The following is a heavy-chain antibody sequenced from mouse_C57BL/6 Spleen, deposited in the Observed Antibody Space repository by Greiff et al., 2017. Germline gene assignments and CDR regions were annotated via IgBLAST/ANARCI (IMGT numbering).Heavy chain of an antibody. CDR1: GYTFTSYW. CDR2: IYPSDSET. V-gene: IGHV1-61*01. J-gene: IGHJ2*01. D-gene: IGHD1-1*01. Sequence: QVQLQQPGAELVRPGSSVKLSCKASGYTFTSYWMDWVKQRPGQGLEWIGNIYPSDSETHYNQKFKDKATLTVDKSSSTAYMPLSSLTSEDSAVYYGARGDYGTHFDSWGQGTTLTVSS. CDR3: ARGDYGTHFDS.